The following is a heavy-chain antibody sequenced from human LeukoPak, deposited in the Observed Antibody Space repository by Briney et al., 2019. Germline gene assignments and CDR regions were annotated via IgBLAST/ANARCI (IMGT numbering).Heavy chain of an antibody. J-gene: IGHJ4*02. V-gene: IGHV3-23*01. D-gene: IGHD6-19*01. CDR3: AKDPGYTSGSSFFDY. CDR2: ISGSGDST. CDR1: GFTFNQYA. Sequence: GGSLRLSCAASGFTFNQYAMTWVRQAPGKGLEWVSSISGSGDSTYYADSVKGRFTISRDNSKNTLYLQMNSLRVEDTAVYYCAKDPGYTSGSSFFDYWGQGTLVTVSS.